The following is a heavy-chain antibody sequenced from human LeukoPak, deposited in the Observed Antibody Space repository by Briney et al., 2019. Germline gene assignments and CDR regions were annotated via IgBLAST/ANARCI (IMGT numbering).Heavy chain of an antibody. Sequence: SETVSLTCAFCVGSFRGYSWSGIRQPPAKGLEWMGEIHYSGSTKYNPSLKSRGTISVDKSKNQFSLKLSSVSAAVTAVYYCARVRPSDFWSGYSLNYFDYWGQGTLVTVSS. CDR1: VGSFRGYS. CDR2: IHYSGST. CDR3: ARVRPSDFWSGYSLNYFDY. D-gene: IGHD3-3*01. J-gene: IGHJ4*02. V-gene: IGHV4-34*01.